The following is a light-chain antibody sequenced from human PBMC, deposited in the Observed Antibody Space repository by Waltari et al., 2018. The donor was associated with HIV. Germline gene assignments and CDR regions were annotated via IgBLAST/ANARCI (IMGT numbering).Light chain of an antibody. CDR2: GAS. V-gene: IGKV3-20*01. CDR3: QQYGSAPQT. Sequence: EIVLTQSPGTLSLSPGERATLSCRVSQSVRSSYLDWNQQKPGQAPRLLIYGASSRATGIPDRFSGRGSGTDFTLTISRLGPEDFAVYYCQQYGSAPQTFGQGTKVEIK. J-gene: IGKJ1*01. CDR1: QSVRSSY.